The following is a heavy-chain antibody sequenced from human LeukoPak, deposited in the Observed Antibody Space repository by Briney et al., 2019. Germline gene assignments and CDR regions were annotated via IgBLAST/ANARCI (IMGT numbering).Heavy chain of an antibody. CDR3: ARQVYCSGTSCYTKHYYYYMDV. D-gene: IGHD2-2*02. Sequence: GGSLRLSCAASGFTFDDYGMSWVRQAPGKGLEWVSSINWNGGSTGYADSVKGRSTISRDNAKNSLYLQMNSLRAEDTALYYCARQVYCSGTSCYTKHYYYYMDVWGKETTVTVSS. CDR1: GFTFDDYG. CDR2: INWNGGST. V-gene: IGHV3-20*04. J-gene: IGHJ6*03.